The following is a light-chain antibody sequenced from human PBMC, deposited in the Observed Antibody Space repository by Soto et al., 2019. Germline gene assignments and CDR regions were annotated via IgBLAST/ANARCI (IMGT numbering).Light chain of an antibody. J-gene: IGKJ4*01. CDR1: QGVGSN. Sequence: EIVMTQSPATLSVSPGETATLSCRASQGVGSNLAWYQQKPGQAPRLLIYAASTRATGIPARFSGSGSGTEFTLTISSLQSEDFAIYYCQQTYSDPPLTFGGGTKVEIK. CDR2: AAS. CDR3: QQTYSDPPLT. V-gene: IGKV3-15*01.